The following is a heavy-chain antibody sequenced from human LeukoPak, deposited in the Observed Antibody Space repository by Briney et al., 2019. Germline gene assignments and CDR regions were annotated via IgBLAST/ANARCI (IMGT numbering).Heavy chain of an antibody. D-gene: IGHD4-17*01. CDR3: AKDLLYGDYPSSGMDV. J-gene: IGHJ6*02. CDR1: GFTFSSYG. Sequence: GRSLRLSCAASGFTFSSYGMHWVRQAPGKGLEWVAVISYDGSNKYYADSVKGRFTISRDNSKNTLYLQMNSLIAEDTAVYYCAKDLLYGDYPSSGMDVWGQGTTVTVSS. V-gene: IGHV3-30*18. CDR2: ISYDGSNK.